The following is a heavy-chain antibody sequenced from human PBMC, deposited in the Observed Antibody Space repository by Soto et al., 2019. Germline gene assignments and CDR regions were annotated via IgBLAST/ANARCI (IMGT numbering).Heavy chain of an antibody. CDR3: ARDGGTRVWEHYYYYGMDV. J-gene: IGHJ6*02. CDR1: GFTFSSYA. CDR2: ISYDGSNK. D-gene: IGHD1-1*01. V-gene: IGHV3-30-3*01. Sequence: GGSLRLSCAASGFTFSSYAMHWVRQAPGKGLEWVAVISYDGSNKYYADSVKGRFTISRDNSKNTLYLQMNSLRAEDTAVYYCARDGGTRVWEHYYYYGMDVWGQGTTVTVSS.